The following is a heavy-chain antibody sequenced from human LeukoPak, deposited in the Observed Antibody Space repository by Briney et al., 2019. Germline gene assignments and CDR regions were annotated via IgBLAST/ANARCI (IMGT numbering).Heavy chain of an antibody. CDR3: AGAGEKDSSWFDY. CDR2: IIPIFGTA. D-gene: IGHD6-13*01. J-gene: IGHJ4*02. CDR1: GGTFSSYA. Sequence: SVKVSCKASGGTFSSYAISWGRQAPGQGLEWMGGIIPIFGTANYAQKFQGRVTITTDESTSTADMELSSLRSEDTAVYYCAGAGEKDSSWFDYWGQGTLVTVSS. V-gene: IGHV1-69*05.